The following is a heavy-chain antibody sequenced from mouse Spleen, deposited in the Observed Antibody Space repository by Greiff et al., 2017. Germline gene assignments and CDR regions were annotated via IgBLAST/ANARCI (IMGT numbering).Heavy chain of an antibody. CDR2: INPGSGGT. CDR1: GYAFTNYL. CDR3: ARAGTAFRYFDV. J-gene: IGHJ1*01. Sequence: VKLMESGAELVRPGTSVKVSCKASGYAFTNYLIEWVKQRPGQGLEWIGVINPGSGGTNYNEKFKGKATLTADKSSSTAYMQLSSLTSEDSAVYFCARAGTAFRYFDVWGAGTTVTVSS. V-gene: IGHV1-54*01. D-gene: IGHD1-2*01.